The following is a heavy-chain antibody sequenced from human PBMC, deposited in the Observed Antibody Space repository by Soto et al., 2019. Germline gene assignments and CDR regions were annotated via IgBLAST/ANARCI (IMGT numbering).Heavy chain of an antibody. V-gene: IGHV1-18*01. CDR3: AGPNLRFLGWLSDPYYYYGMDV. Sequence: ASVKVPCKASGYTFTSYGISCVRQAPGQGLEWMGWISAYNGNTNYAQTLQGRVTMTTDTSTSTAYMELRSLRSDDTAVYYCAGPNLRFLGWLSDPYYYYGMDVWGQGTTVTVSS. CDR1: GYTFTSYG. J-gene: IGHJ6*02. CDR2: ISAYNGNT. D-gene: IGHD3-3*01.